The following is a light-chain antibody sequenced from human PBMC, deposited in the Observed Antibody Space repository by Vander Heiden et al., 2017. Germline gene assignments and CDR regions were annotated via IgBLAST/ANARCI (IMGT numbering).Light chain of an antibody. Sequence: EIVMTQSPATLSVSPGERATLSCRASQSVSSNLAWYQQKPGQAPRLLIYGASTRATGIPGRFSGSGYGTEVTLTISSRQSEDFAVYYCQKENNGPPALTFGGGTKVEIK. V-gene: IGKV3-15*01. CDR2: GAS. J-gene: IGKJ4*01. CDR3: QKENNGPPALT. CDR1: QSVSSN.